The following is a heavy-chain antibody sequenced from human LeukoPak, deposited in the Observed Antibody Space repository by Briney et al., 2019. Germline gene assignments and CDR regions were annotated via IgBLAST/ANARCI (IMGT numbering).Heavy chain of an antibody. CDR3: ARGGPSALVIMK. CDR1: GYTFSDYY. D-gene: IGHD3-10*01. Sequence: ASVKVSCKASGYTFSDYYIHWVRQAPGQGLEWMGWINPNGGGTNYAQKFQDRVTVTRDTSITTAYMELRRLTSDDTAVYYCARGGPSALVIMKWGQGTLVTVSS. V-gene: IGHV1-2*02. J-gene: IGHJ4*02. CDR2: INPNGGGT.